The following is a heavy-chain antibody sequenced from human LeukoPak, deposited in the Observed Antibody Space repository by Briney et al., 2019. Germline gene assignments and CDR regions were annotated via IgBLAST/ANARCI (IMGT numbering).Heavy chain of an antibody. CDR1: GFTFSDYY. Sequence: PGGSLRPSCAASGFTFSDYYMSWIRQAPGKGLEWVSYISSSSSYTNYADSVKGRFTISRDNAKNSLYLQMNSLRAEDTAVYYCARGSYDSSGYYPPKGYFQHWGQGTLVTVSS. D-gene: IGHD3-22*01. J-gene: IGHJ1*01. CDR2: ISSSSSYT. V-gene: IGHV3-11*05. CDR3: ARGSYDSSGYYPPKGYFQH.